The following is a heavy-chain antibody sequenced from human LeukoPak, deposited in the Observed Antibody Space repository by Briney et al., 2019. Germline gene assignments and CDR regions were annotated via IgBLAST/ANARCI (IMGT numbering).Heavy chain of an antibody. CDR3: AKWGDYDVLTGYYVPDY. D-gene: IGHD3-9*01. J-gene: IGHJ4*02. V-gene: IGHV3-23*01. Sequence: GASLRLSCAASGFTFSNYAMSWVRQAPGKGLEWVSSILGSGGSTYYADSVKGRLTVSRDNSRSTLYLQMKSLRAEDTALYYCAKWGDYDVLTGYYVPDYWGQGTRVTVSS. CDR1: GFTFSNYA. CDR2: ILGSGGST.